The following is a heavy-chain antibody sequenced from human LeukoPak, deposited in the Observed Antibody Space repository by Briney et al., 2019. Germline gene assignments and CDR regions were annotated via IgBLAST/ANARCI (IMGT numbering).Heavy chain of an antibody. Sequence: GGSLRLSCAASGFTFSSYAMHWVRQAPGKGLEWVAVISYDGSNKYYADSVKGRFTISRDDSKDTLYLQMNSLRAEDTAVYYCASSYSSSYPAGYWGQGTLVTVSS. CDR3: ASSYSSSYPAGY. V-gene: IGHV3-30-3*01. D-gene: IGHD6-6*01. CDR1: GFTFSSYA. CDR2: ISYDGSNK. J-gene: IGHJ4*02.